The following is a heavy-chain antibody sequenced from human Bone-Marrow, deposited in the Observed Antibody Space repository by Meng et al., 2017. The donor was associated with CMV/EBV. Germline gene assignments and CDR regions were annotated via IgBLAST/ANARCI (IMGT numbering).Heavy chain of an antibody. V-gene: IGHV1-18*01. D-gene: IGHD3-3*01. Sequence: ASVKVSCKASGGTFSSYAISWVRQAPGQGLEWMGWISVYHNKANYAQEFQGRVILTTDTSTSTAYMELRSLTSDDTAVYYCARSFWSGYFYYYYGMDVWGQGSTVTVAS. J-gene: IGHJ6*02. CDR2: ISVYHNKA. CDR1: GGTFSSYA. CDR3: ARSFWSGYFYYYYGMDV.